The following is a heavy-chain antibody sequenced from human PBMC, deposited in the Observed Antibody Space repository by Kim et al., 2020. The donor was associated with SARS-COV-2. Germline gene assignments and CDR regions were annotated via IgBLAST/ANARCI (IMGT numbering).Heavy chain of an antibody. J-gene: IGHJ6*02. Sequence: GGSLRLSCAASKFAFRTYNMNWVRQAPGRGLEWVSYVSSNGNTKDYAESVRGRFTISRDNAKNSLYLQMLSLKVEDTATYYCVREDWKDYYFGLDVWCQG. CDR2: VSSNGNTK. D-gene: IGHD1-1*01. CDR3: VREDWKDYYFGLDV. V-gene: IGHV3-48*04. CDR1: KFAFRTYN.